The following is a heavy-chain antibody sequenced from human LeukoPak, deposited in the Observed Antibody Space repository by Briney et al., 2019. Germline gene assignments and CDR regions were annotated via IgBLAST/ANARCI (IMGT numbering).Heavy chain of an antibody. CDR1: GGTFISYA. CDR2: IIPIFGTA. Sequence: SVKVSCKASGGTFISYAISWVRQAPGQGLEWMGRIIPIFGTANYAQKFQGRVTITTDEYTRTAYMEMSSLRSEDTAVYYCAREVGGAYYYDSSGYYYFDYWGQGTLVTVSS. CDR3: AREVGGAYYYDSSGYYYFDY. D-gene: IGHD3-22*01. V-gene: IGHV1-69*05. J-gene: IGHJ4*02.